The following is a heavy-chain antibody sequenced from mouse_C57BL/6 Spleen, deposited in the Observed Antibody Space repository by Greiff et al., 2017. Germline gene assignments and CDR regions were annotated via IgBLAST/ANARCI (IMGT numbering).Heavy chain of an antibody. Sequence: QVQLQQSGAELVKPGASVKMSCKASGYTFTTYPIEWVKQNHGKSLEWIGNFHPYSDDTKYNDKFKGKATLTVEKSSSTVYLELSRLTSDDSAVYYCALGDYGPWFAYWGQATLVTVSA. J-gene: IGHJ3*01. CDR3: ALGDYGPWFAY. CDR1: GYTFTTYP. CDR2: FHPYSDDT. D-gene: IGHD2-4*01. V-gene: IGHV1-47*01.